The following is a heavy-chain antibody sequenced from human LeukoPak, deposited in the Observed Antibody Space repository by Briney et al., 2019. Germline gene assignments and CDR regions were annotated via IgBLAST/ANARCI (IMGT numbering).Heavy chain of an antibody. CDR1: GYTFTSYG. CDR3: ARATVTTDIDY. CDR2: INPNSGGT. D-gene: IGHD4-17*01. Sequence: ASVKVSCKASGYTFTSYGISWVRQAPGQGLEWMGWINPNSGGTNYAQKFQGRVTMTRDTSISTAYMELSRLRSDDTAVYYCARATVTTDIDYWGQGTLVTVSS. J-gene: IGHJ4*02. V-gene: IGHV1-2*02.